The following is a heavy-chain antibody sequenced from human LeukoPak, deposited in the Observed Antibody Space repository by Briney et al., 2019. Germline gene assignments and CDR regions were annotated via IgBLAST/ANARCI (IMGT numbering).Heavy chain of an antibody. CDR2: VYTSGSP. CDR1: SGSINSYY. J-gene: IGHJ4*02. V-gene: IGHV4-4*07. CDR3: ARDLGGTTGKFDY. Sequence: SETLSLTCTVSSGSINSYYWTWIRQPAGKGLEWLGRVYTSGSPNYNPSLKGRVTMSLDTSKNQFSLKLRSVTAADTAVYYCARDLGGTTGKFDYWGQGTLVTVSS. D-gene: IGHD1-7*01.